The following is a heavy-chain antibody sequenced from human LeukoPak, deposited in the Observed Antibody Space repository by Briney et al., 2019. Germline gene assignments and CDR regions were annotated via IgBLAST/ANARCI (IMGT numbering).Heavy chain of an antibody. V-gene: IGHV3-11*04. CDR2: FTSSDSTV. D-gene: IGHD1-20*01. CDR1: GFTFTDYY. J-gene: IGHJ3*02. Sequence: GGSLRLSCAASGFTFTDYYMSWIRQAPGKGLEWVSSFTSSDSTVYYADSVKGRFTISRDSAKNSLYLQMNSLRAEDTAVYYCAKDQPSYNWNLYDAFDIWGQGTMVTVSS. CDR3: AKDQPSYNWNLYDAFDI.